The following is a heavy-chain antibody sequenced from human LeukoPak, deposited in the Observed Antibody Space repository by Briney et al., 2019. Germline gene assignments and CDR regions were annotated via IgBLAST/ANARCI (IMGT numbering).Heavy chain of an antibody. CDR1: GGSISTYY. J-gene: IGHJ2*01. CDR2: VYYSGTTDY. V-gene: IGHV4-59*01. CDR3: ARSDRDLWYFDL. Sequence: SETLSLTCTVSGGSISTYYWSWIRQPPGKGLEWIGYVYYSGTTDYKYKSSLKSRVTISVDTSKNQFSLRLSSVTAADTAVYYCARSDRDLWYFDLWGRGTLVTVSS.